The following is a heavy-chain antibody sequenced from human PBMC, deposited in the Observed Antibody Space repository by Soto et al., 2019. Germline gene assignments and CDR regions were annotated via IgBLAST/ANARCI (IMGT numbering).Heavy chain of an antibody. J-gene: IGHJ6*02. V-gene: IGHV3-23*01. CDR1: GFTFSSYA. Sequence: GGSLRISCAASGFTFSSYAMSWVRQAPGKGLEWVSAISGSGGSTYYADSVKGRFTISRDNSKNTLYLQMNSLRAEDTAVYYCAKDKADYYGSGGLYGMDVWGQGTTVTVSS. CDR2: ISGSGGST. CDR3: AKDKADYYGSGGLYGMDV. D-gene: IGHD3-10*01.